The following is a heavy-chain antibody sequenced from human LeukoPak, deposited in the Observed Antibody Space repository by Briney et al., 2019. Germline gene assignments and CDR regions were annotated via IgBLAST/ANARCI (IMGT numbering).Heavy chain of an antibody. D-gene: IGHD3-16*01. V-gene: IGHV4-61*02. CDR1: GDSVNSASSY. CDR2: IDTSGST. Sequence: SETLSLTCTVSGDSVNSASSYWAWIRQPAGKGLEFIARIDTSGSTHYNPSLKSRVTISADTSKNQFSLKLSSVTAADTAVYYCARTGGSYGAEYFQHWGQGTLVSVSS. CDR3: ARTGGSYGAEYFQH. J-gene: IGHJ1*01.